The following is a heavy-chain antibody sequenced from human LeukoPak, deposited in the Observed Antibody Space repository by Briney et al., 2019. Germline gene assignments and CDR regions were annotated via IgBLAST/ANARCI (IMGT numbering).Heavy chain of an antibody. CDR1: GFTFSSHG. Sequence: GGSLRLSCAASGFTFSSHGMSWVRQAPGKGLEWVSAISGSGSTYHADSVKGRFTISRDIFKNTLYLQMNSLRVEDTAIYYCTRGMLRQPPDYWGQGMLVTVSS. D-gene: IGHD3-10*02. CDR3: TRGMLRQPPDY. J-gene: IGHJ4*02. CDR2: ISGSGST. V-gene: IGHV3-23*01.